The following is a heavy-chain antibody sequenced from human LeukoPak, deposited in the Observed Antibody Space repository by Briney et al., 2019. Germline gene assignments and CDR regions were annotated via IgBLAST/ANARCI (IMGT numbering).Heavy chain of an antibody. CDR3: ARDYYNSSGYYYGDC. V-gene: IGHV3-64*01. D-gene: IGHD3-22*01. Sequence: GGSLRLSCAASGFTFSSYVMHWVRQAPGKGLEYVSTISSNGGNTYYANSVKGRFTISRDNSKNTLYLQMGSLGAEDMAVYYCARDYYNSSGYYYGDCWGQGTLVTVSS. J-gene: IGHJ4*02. CDR2: ISSNGGNT. CDR1: GFTFSSYV.